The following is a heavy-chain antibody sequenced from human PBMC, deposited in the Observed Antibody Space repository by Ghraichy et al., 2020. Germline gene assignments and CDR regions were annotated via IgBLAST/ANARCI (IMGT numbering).Heavy chain of an antibody. V-gene: IGHV1-2*02. CDR3: ARVSGHCDRPSCRTPWSWGIPGAGIPRFRHYKGVDV. J-gene: IGHJ6*02. CDR1: GYTFSDYY. CDR2: INPNSGDT. Sequence: ASVKVSCEASGYTFSDYYIHWVRQAPGQGLEWLGWINPNSGDTNFAQRFQGRVSMTRDTSISTVYMQLARLRSDDTALYYCARVSGHCDRPSCRTPWSWGIPGAGIPRFRHYKGVDVWGQGTTVIVSS. D-gene: IGHD6-13*01.